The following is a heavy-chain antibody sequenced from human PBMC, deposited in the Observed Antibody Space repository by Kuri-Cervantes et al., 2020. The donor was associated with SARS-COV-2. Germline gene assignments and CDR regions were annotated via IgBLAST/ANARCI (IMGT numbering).Heavy chain of an antibody. CDR1: GYTFTSYG. D-gene: IGHD5-18*01. V-gene: IGHV1-18*04. Sequence: ASEHVSCKPSGYTFTSYGISWVRQAPGQGLEWMGWISAYNGNTNYAQKLQGRVTMTTDTSTSTAYMELRSLRSDDTAVYYCARDRNPYSYGPLFDYWGQGTLVTVSS. CDR2: ISAYNGNT. CDR3: ARDRNPYSYGPLFDY. J-gene: IGHJ4*02.